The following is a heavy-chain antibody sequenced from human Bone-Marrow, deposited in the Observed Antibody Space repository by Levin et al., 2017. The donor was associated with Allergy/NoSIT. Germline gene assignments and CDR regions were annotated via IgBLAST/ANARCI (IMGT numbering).Heavy chain of an antibody. CDR2: FNPSGDDT. D-gene: IGHD3/OR15-3a*01. Sequence: GASVKVSCETSGYYFNSYYMHWVRQAPGQGLEWMGIFNPSGDDTRYAPKFQGRVTLTRDSSTDTVYMELTSLTSEDTAVYYCVRDQDEMSFGDYWGQGTLVIVSS. CDR3: VRDQDEMSFGDY. CDR1: GYYFNSYY. J-gene: IGHJ4*02. V-gene: IGHV1-46*02.